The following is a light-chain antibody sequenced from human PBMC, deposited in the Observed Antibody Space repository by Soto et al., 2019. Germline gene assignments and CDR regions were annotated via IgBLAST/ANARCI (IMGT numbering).Light chain of an antibody. CDR1: TGPVTCGHY. CDR2: DTT. Sequence: QAVVTQEPSLTVSPGGTVTLTCGSSTGPVTCGHYPYWFQQKPGQAPRTLIYDTTNRLFWTPARFSGSLLGDKAALTLSDAQHEDEADYYCLVSYSDAESVFGSGTKLTVL. V-gene: IGLV7-46*01. CDR3: LVSYSDAESV. J-gene: IGLJ1*01.